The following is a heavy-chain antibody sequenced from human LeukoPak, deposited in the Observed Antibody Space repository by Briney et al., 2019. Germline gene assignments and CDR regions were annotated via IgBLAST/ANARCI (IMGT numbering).Heavy chain of an antibody. CDR1: GGSISSYY. CDR2: IYYSGST. Sequence: SETLSLTCTVSGGSISSYYWSWIRQPPGKGLEWIGYIYYSGSTNYNPSLTSRVTISVDTSKNQFSLKLSSVTAADTAVYYCARDRGDILTGFDYWGQGTLVTVSS. D-gene: IGHD3-9*01. CDR3: ARDRGDILTGFDY. V-gene: IGHV4-59*01. J-gene: IGHJ4*02.